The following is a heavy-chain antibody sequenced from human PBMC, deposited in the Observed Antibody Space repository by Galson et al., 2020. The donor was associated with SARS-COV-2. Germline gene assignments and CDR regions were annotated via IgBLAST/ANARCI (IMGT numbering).Heavy chain of an antibody. CDR3: ARESAVQGGYYMDV. J-gene: IGHJ6*03. V-gene: IGHV3-74*01. CDR1: TYW. Sequence: TYWMHWVRQAPGKGLVWVSRIHRDGSTTTYADSVQGRFTISRDNAKNTLYLQMSSLRAEDAAVYYCARESAVQGGYYMDVWGKGTTVTVSS. CDR2: IHRDGSTT. D-gene: IGHD3-10*01.